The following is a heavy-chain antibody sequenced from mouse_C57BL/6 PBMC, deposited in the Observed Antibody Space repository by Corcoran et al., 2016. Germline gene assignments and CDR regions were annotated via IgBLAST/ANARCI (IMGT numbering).Heavy chain of an antibody. CDR3: ERAGSGTGPAGFAY. Sequence: QVQLKQSGAELVRPGASVKLSCKASGYTFTDYYINWVKQRPGQGLEWIAMIYPGSGNTYYNEKFKGKATLTAEKSSSTAYMQLSSLTSEDSAVYFCERAGSGTGPAGFAYWGQGTLVTVSA. CDR2: IYPGSGNT. D-gene: IGHD3-1*01. CDR1: GYTFTDYY. J-gene: IGHJ3*01. V-gene: IGHV1-76*01.